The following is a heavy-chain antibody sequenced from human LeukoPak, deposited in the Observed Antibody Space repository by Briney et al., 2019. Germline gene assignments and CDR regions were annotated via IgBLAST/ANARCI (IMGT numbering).Heavy chain of an antibody. V-gene: IGHV4-34*01. CDR2: INHSGNT. Sequence: PSETLSLTCAVYGESFSSYYWSWIRQPPGKGLEWIGEINHSGNTNYNPSLKSRVTISVDTSENQFSLKLSSVTAADTAVYYCARVDGDGYNIPDYWGQGTLVTVSS. CDR1: GESFSSYY. J-gene: IGHJ4*02. CDR3: ARVDGDGYNIPDY. D-gene: IGHD5-24*01.